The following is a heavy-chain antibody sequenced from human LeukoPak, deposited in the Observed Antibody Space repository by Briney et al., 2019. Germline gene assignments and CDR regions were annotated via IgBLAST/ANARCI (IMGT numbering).Heavy chain of an antibody. J-gene: IGHJ6*03. V-gene: IGHV4-39*07. CDR2: IYYTGGT. CDR3: ARMGLRYYYYYMDV. D-gene: IGHD5-12*01. CDR1: GGSIGGTTYY. Sequence: SETLSLTCTVSGGSIGGTTYYWGWIRQPPGKGLEWIGSIYYTGGTYYNPSLKSRVTISVDTSKNQFSLKLSSVTAADTAVYYCARMGLRYYYYYMDVWGKGTTVTVSS.